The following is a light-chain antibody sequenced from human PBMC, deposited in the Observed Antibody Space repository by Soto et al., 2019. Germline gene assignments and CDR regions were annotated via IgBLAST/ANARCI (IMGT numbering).Light chain of an antibody. CDR2: DVS. CDR1: SSDVGGYNY. J-gene: IGLJ2*01. Sequence: QSALTQPRSVSGSPGQSVTISCTGTSSDVGGYNYVSWYQQHPGKAPKLMIYDVSKRPSGVPDRFSGSKSRNTASLTISGLQAEDEADYYRCSYAGSYTPPVVFGGGTKLTVL. CDR3: CSYAGSYTPPVV. V-gene: IGLV2-11*01.